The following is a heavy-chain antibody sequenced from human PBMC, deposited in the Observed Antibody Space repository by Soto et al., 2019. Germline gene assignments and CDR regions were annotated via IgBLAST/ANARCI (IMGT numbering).Heavy chain of an antibody. CDR1: GGTFSSYA. CDR3: AKRAVGIYFDY. V-gene: IGHV3-23*01. D-gene: IGHD6-13*01. J-gene: IGHJ4*02. Sequence: PGGSLRLSSAVSGGTFSSYAMNWVRQAPGKGLEWVSVISGSGGSTYYADSVKGRFSISRDNSKNTLYLQMNSLRAVDTAVYYCAKRAVGIYFDYWGQGTLVTVSS. CDR2: ISGSGGST.